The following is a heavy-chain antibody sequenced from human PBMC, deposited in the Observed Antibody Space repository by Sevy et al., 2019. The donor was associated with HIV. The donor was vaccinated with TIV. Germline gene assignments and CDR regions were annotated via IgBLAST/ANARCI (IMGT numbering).Heavy chain of an antibody. CDR2: IYYSGST. V-gene: IGHV4-39*01. J-gene: IGHJ4*02. CDR1: GGSISSSSYY. CDR3: ARLNRGSGYFYFDY. D-gene: IGHD3-22*01. Sequence: SETLSLTCTVSGGSISSSSYYWGWIRQPPGKGLEWIGSIYYSGSTYYNPSLKSRVTISVDTSKNQFSLKLSSVTAADTAVYYRARLNRGSGYFYFDYWGQGTLVTVSS.